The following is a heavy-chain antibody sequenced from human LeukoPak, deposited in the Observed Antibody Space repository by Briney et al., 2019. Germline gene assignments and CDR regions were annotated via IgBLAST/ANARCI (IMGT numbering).Heavy chain of an antibody. Sequence: SGPTLVNPTQTLTLACTCAGFSRSTSGVGGDWIRQPPGKPLEGLALLYWNNAKPYSPSLKSRLTITKDTSQDQVVLTMTNMDPVDTATYYCAYSLNADYCGGDCYNTYYFDYWGQGTLVTVSS. J-gene: IGHJ4*02. CDR1: GFSRSTSGVG. CDR3: AYSLNADYCGGDCYNTYYFDY. CDR2: LYWNNAK. V-gene: IGHV2-5*01. D-gene: IGHD2-21*01.